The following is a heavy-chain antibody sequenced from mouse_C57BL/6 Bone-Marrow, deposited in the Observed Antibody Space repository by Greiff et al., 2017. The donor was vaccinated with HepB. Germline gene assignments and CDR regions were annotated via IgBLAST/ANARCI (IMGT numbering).Heavy chain of an antibody. CDR1: GYTFTDYE. CDR2: IDPETGGT. D-gene: IGHD1-1*01. J-gene: IGHJ3*01. Sequence: VQLQQSGAELVRPGASVTLSCKASGYTFTDYEMHWVKQTPVHGLEWIGAIDPETGGTAYNQKFKGKATLTADKSSSTAYMELRSLTSEDSAVYYCRRYGSSPAWFACWGQGTLVTVSA. CDR3: RRYGSSPAWFAC. V-gene: IGHV1-15*01.